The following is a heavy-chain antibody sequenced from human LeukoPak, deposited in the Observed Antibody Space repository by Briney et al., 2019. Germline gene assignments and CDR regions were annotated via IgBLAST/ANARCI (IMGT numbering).Heavy chain of an antibody. V-gene: IGHV4-34*01. CDR2: INHSGST. D-gene: IGHD3-22*01. CDR3: ARDNSGNDAFDI. CDR1: GVSFSGYY. J-gene: IGHJ3*02. Sequence: SETLSLTCAVSGVSFSGYYWSWIRQPPGKGLEWIGEINHSGSTNYNPSLKSRVTISVDTSKNQFSLKLSSVTAADTAVYYCARDNSGNDAFDIWGQGTMVTVSS.